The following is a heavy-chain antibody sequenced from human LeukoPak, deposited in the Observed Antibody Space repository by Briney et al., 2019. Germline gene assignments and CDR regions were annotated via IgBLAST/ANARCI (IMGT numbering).Heavy chain of an antibody. CDR2: INHSGST. J-gene: IGHJ4*02. CDR3: ARGSGSSWFDY. D-gene: IGHD6-13*01. CDR1: GGSFSGYY. V-gene: IGHV4-34*01. Sequence: SETLSLTCAVYGGSFSGYYWSWIRQPPGKGLEWIGEINHSGSTNYNPSLKSRVTISVDTSKNQFSLKPSSVTAADTAVYYCARGSGSSWFDYWGQGTLVTVSS.